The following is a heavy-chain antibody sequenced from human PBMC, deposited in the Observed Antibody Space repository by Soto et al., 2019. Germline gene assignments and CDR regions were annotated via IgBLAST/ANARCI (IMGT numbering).Heavy chain of an antibody. CDR1: GFTFSSYG. CDR2: IWYDGSNK. J-gene: IGHJ6*02. CDR3: ARAPLGRDYANYYYYGMDV. D-gene: IGHD4-17*01. Sequence: GGSLRLSCAASGFTFSSYGMHWVRQAPGKGLEWVAVIWYDGSNKYYADSVKGRFTISRDNSKNTLYLQMNSLRAEDTAVYYCARAPLGRDYANYYYYGMDVWGQGTTVTVSS. V-gene: IGHV3-33*01.